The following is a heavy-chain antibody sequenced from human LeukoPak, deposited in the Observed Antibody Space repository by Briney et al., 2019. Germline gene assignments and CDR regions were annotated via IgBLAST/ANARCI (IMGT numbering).Heavy chain of an antibody. D-gene: IGHD2-2*01. J-gene: IGHJ4*02. V-gene: IGHV3-74*01. Sequence: GGSLRLSCEGSGFTFSDYWMHWVRQAPGKGLVWVSRINTYGSSSTYADSVKGRFTISRDNPGNTLYLQMDSLRAEDTAVYYCARGPFSSSVGTGAYWGQGTLVTVSS. CDR1: GFTFSDYW. CDR3: ARGPFSSSVGTGAY. CDR2: INTYGSSS.